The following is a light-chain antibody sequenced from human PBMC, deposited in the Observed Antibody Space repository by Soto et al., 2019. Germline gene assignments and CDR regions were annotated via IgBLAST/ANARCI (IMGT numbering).Light chain of an antibody. CDR3: QRYTAYSPWT. CDR2: KAS. J-gene: IGKJ1*01. Sequence: IQVNQSPSTLSASVGDRVTITCRASQSVMSWLAWHQQKPGKAPTLLIYKASDLDVGVPSRFSGSGSATEFTLTINDLQPEDAATYYCQRYTAYSPWTFGPGTKVEVK. CDR1: QSVMSW. V-gene: IGKV1-5*03.